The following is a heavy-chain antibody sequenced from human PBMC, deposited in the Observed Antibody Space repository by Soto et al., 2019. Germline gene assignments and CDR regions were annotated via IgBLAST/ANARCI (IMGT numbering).Heavy chain of an antibody. CDR1: GYTFSSYA. Sequence: QVQLVQAGAEEKKPGASVKVSCKASGYTFSSYAMHWVRQAPGQRLEWMGWINAGNGNTKYSQKFQGRVTVSRDTAASTAYMELSSLRSEDTAVYYCARGGPPIDYWGQGTLVTVSS. CDR2: INAGNGNT. J-gene: IGHJ4*02. D-gene: IGHD3-10*01. CDR3: ARGGPPIDY. V-gene: IGHV1-3*05.